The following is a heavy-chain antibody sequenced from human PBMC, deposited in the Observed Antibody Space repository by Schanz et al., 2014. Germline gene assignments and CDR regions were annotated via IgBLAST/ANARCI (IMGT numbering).Heavy chain of an antibody. D-gene: IGHD3-9*01. J-gene: IGHJ6*02. CDR1: GGTFSTYP. V-gene: IGHV1-18*04. Sequence: QVQLVQSGAEVKKPGSSMKVSCKASGGTFSTYPINWLRQAPGQGLEWMGWISPYNGNTNYAQKLQGRVTMTTDTSTSTAYMELRSLRSDDTAVYYCARVQDDILTGSEYYYGMDVWGQGTTVTVSS. CDR2: ISPYNGNT. CDR3: ARVQDDILTGSEYYYGMDV.